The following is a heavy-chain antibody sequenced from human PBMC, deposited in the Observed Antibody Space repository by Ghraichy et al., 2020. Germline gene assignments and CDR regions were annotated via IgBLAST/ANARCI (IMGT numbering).Heavy chain of an antibody. V-gene: IGHV3-23*01. CDR1: GFTFSSYA. CDR2: ISGSGGNT. CDR3: AKGISGWPQGLQRSVDY. Sequence: GGSLRLSCAASGFTFSSYAMSWVRQAPGKGLEWVSAISGSGGNTYYADSVKGRFTISRDNSKNTLYLQMNSLRAEDTAVYYCAKGISGWPQGLQRSVDYWCQGTLVTVSS. J-gene: IGHJ4*02. D-gene: IGHD6-19*01.